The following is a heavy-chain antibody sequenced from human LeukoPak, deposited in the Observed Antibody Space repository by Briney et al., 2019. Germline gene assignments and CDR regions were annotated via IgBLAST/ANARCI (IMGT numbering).Heavy chain of an antibody. V-gene: IGHV1-69*13. D-gene: IGHD5-24*01. J-gene: IGHJ4*02. CDR3: ARASPAHGYNSQGFDY. CDR1: GGTFCSYA. CDR2: IIPIFGTA. Sequence: SVKVSCNASGGTFCSYAISWVRQAPGQGLEWMGEIIPIFGTANYAQKFQGRVTITAHESTSTAYMELSSLRSEDTAVYYCARASPAHGYNSQGFDYWGQRTLVTVS.